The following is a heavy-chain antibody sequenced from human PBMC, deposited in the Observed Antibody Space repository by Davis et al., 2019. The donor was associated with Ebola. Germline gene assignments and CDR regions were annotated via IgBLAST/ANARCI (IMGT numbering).Heavy chain of an antibody. CDR1: GISLTTSI. V-gene: IGHV3-30-3*01. J-gene: IGHJ4*02. D-gene: IGHD3-22*01. CDR3: ASEGGDYYDSSGYRY. CDR2: ISFDGSK. Sequence: GESLKISCAASGISLTTSIMHWVRQAPGKGLEWVVGISFDGSKYYVDSVKGRFTTSMDNFRNTLYLQMNSLRAEDTALYYCASEGGDYYDSSGYRYWGQGTLVTVSS.